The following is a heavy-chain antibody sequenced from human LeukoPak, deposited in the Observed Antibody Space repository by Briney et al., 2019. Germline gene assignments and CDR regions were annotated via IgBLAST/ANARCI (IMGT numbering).Heavy chain of an antibody. CDR3: ATAPGYWGSAPFDY. CDR2: IKSKAEGGTT. Sequence: GGSLRLSCEVSGLTFTNAWMDWVRQAPGKSLEWVGRIKSKAEGGTTDYAAPVEGRFSVSRDDSKNTLFLHMDSLKSDDTALYYCATAPGYWGSAPFDYWGQGTLVTVSS. V-gene: IGHV3-15*01. D-gene: IGHD7-27*01. CDR1: GLTFTNAW. J-gene: IGHJ4*02.